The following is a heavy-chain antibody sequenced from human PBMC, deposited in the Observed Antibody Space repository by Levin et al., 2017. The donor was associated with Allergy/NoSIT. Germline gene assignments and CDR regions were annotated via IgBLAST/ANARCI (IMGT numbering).Heavy chain of an antibody. J-gene: IGHJ3*02. Sequence: GESLKISCEASGFTFRNFGMHWVRQAPGKGLEWVAVIWHDGSKRLYAASAQGRLTISRDDSANTVYLQMNSLRAEDTAIYYCAGDGGGNSGYDLAFDIWGQGTKVTVSS. CDR3: AGDGGGNSGYDLAFDI. CDR2: IWHDGSKR. CDR1: GFTFRNFG. D-gene: IGHD5-12*01. V-gene: IGHV3-33*02.